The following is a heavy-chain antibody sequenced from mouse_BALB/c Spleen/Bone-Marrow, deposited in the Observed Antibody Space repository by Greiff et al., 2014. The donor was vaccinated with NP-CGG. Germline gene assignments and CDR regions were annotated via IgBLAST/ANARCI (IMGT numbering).Heavy chain of an antibody. J-gene: IGHJ3*01. CDR2: ISSGGSYT. D-gene: IGHD2-3*01. V-gene: IGHV5-9-3*01. CDR1: GFTFSSYA. Sequence: EVKVEESGGGLVKPGGSLKLSCAASGFTFSSYAMSWVRQTPEKRLEWVATISSGGSYTYYPDSVKGRFTISRDNAKNTLYLQMSSLRSEDTAMYYCARLRDGYSPFAYWGQGTLVTVSA. CDR3: ARLRDGYSPFAY.